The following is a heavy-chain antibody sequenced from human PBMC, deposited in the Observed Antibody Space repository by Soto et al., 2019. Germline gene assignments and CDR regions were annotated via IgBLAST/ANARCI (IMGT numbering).Heavy chain of an antibody. CDR1: GGSISSSNW. J-gene: IGHJ4*02. CDR2: IYHSGST. V-gene: IGHV4-4*02. CDR3: ARAMTTVTTIDY. Sequence: SETLSLTCAVSGGSISSSNWWSWVRQPPGKGLEWIGEIYHSGSTNYNPSLKSRVTISVDRSKNQFSLKLSSVTAADTAVYYCARAMTTVTTIDYWGQGTLVTVSS. D-gene: IGHD4-17*01.